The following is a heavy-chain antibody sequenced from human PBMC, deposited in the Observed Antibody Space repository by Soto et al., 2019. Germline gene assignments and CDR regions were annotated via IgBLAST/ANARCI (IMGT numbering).Heavy chain of an antibody. Sequence: ASVKVSCKVSGYTLTELSMHWVRQAPGKGHEWKGGFDPEDGETIYALKFQGRVTMTEDTSTDTVYMELSSLRSEDTAVYYCATGGVLEEATGVAFDIWGQGTMVTVSS. J-gene: IGHJ3*02. D-gene: IGHD1-1*01. CDR3: ATGGVLEEATGVAFDI. CDR1: GYTLTELS. CDR2: FDPEDGET. V-gene: IGHV1-24*01.